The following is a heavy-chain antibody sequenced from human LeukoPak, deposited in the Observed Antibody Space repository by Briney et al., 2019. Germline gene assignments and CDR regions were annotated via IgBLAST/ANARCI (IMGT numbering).Heavy chain of an antibody. CDR2: ISAQNGNT. CDR3: VRGVGVNSRPDY. D-gene: IGHD1-26*01. J-gene: IGHJ4*02. V-gene: IGHV1-18*04. CDR1: GYTFTSNY. Sequence: ASVKVSCKASGYTFTSNYMHWVRQAPGQGLEWMGWISAQNGNTKYAQKLQGRVTMTADTSTSTAYMELRSLRSDDTAVYYCVRGVGVNSRPDYWGQGTLVTVSS.